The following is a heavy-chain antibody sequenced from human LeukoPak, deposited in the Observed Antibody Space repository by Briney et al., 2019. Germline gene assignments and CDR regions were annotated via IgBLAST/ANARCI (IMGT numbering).Heavy chain of an antibody. V-gene: IGHV3-30*04. Sequence: PGRPLRLSCAASGFTFSFYAMYWIRQAPGKALEWVAVISYDGNIQYYADSVKGRFTISRDDSKNTLYLQMNSLRADDTAVYYCARDYASGSYYNILEHWGQGTLVTVSS. D-gene: IGHD3-10*01. CDR1: GFTFSFYA. CDR3: ARDYASGSYYNILEH. J-gene: IGHJ4*02. CDR2: ISYDGNIQ.